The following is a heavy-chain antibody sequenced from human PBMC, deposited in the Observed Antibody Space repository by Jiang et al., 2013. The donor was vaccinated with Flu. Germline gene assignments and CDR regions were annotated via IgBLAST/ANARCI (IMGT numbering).Heavy chain of an antibody. CDR1: GGSISSSSYY. Sequence: LLKPSETLSLTCTVSGGSISSSSYYWGLDPPAPREGGWSGLGVSIIVGTTYYNPSLKSRVTISVDTSKNQFSLKLSSVTAADTAVYYCARHEIAGRIFDYWGQGTLVTVSS. CDR3: ARHEIAGRIFDY. CDR2: SIIVGTT. V-gene: IGHV4-39*07. D-gene: IGHD6-13*01. J-gene: IGHJ4*02.